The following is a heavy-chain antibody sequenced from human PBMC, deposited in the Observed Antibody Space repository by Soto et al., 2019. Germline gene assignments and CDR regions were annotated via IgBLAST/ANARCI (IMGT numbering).Heavy chain of an antibody. CDR3: AHRLYASSDDAFDI. V-gene: IGHV2-5*02. D-gene: IGHD6-6*01. J-gene: IGHJ3*02. CDR2: IYWDDEK. CDR1: GFSLTTSGVG. Sequence: QITLKESGPTLVKPTQTLTLTCTFSGFSLTTSGVGVGWIRQPPGKALEWLALIYWDDEKRYSPSLQSRLTITKDTSKSQVDLTVTNMNPADAGTYCCAHRLYASSDDAFDIWGQGTMVYVSS.